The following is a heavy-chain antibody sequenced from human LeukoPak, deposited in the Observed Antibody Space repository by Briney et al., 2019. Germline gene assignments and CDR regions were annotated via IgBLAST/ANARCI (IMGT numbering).Heavy chain of an antibody. CDR3: ARPWGLGYCSGGSCYHRAFDI. CDR1: GFTVSSNY. Sequence: GGSLRLSCAASGFTVSSNYMGWVRQAPGKGLEWVSVLYSGGSTYYPDSVKGRFTISRDNAKNSLYLQMNSLRAEDTALYYCARPWGLGYCSGGSCYHRAFDIWGQGTMVTVSS. V-gene: IGHV3-53*01. CDR2: LYSGGST. J-gene: IGHJ3*02. D-gene: IGHD2-15*01.